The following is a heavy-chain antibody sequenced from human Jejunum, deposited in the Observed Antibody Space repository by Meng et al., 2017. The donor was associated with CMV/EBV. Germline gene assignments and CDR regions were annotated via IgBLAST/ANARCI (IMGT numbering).Heavy chain of an antibody. Sequence: VQLVQSGAEVKKPGVSLKLSCETSGFTFTTYFMHWLRQAPGQGLQWMGLFNPNGDVTTYSPRFQGRITLTGDTSTSTLYMELSSLTSDDTAVYYCAREMPMTCYFDQWGQGTLVTVFS. CDR1: GFTFTTYF. V-gene: IGHV1-46*01. D-gene: IGHD3-22*01. CDR2: FNPNGDVT. CDR3: AREMPMTCYFDQ. J-gene: IGHJ4*03.